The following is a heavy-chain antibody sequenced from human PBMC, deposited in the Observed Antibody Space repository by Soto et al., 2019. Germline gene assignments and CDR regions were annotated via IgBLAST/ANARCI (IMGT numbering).Heavy chain of an antibody. J-gene: IGHJ2*01. V-gene: IGHV3-66*01. CDR3: ARDYYGGNSRYFDL. Sequence: EVQLVESGGGLVQPGGSLRLSCAASGFTVSSHYMSWVRQAPGKGLEWVSVIYSGGSTYYTDSVKGRFTISRDNSKNTLFLQMKSLRAEDTAVHYCARDYYGGNSRYFDLWGRGTLVTVSS. D-gene: IGHD2-21*02. CDR2: IYSGGST. CDR1: GFTVSSHY.